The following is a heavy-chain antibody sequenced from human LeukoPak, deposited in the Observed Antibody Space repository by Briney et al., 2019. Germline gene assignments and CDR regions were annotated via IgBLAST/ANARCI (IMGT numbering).Heavy chain of an antibody. Sequence: ASVKVSCKASGYTFTSYDINWVRQATGQGLEWMGWMNPNSGNTGYAQKFQGRVTMTRNTSISTAYMELSSLRSDDTAMYYCARGATRPSYSSGWLQRPAYYYYGMDVWGQGTTVTVSS. J-gene: IGHJ6*02. CDR2: MNPNSGNT. V-gene: IGHV1-8*01. CDR1: GYTFTSYD. D-gene: IGHD6-19*01. CDR3: ARGATRPSYSSGWLQRPAYYYYGMDV.